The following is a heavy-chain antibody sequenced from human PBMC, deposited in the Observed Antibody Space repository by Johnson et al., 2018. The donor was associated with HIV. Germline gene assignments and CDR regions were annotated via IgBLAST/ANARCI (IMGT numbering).Heavy chain of an antibody. V-gene: IGHV3-30*04. J-gene: IGHJ3*02. CDR1: GFTFSSYT. CDR3: ARGGVVHDAFDM. Sequence: VQLVEYGGGVVQPGRSLRLSCAASGFTFSSYTMHWVRQAPGKGLEWVAVISYDGKNKDYADPVKGRFTLSRDNSKNTLYLQLSSLRTEDTAVFYCARGGVVHDAFDMWGQGTMVTVSS. D-gene: IGHD2-2*01. CDR2: ISYDGKNK.